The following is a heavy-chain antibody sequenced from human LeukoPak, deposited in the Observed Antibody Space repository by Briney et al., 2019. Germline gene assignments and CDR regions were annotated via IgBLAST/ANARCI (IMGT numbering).Heavy chain of an antibody. CDR2: IIPIFGTA. CDR1: GGTFSSTA. Sequence: PGASVKVSCKASGGTFSSTAFSWLRQAPGQGLQWMGTIIPIFGTANYAQKFQARVTITADESTDTVYMELRSLTSEDTAVYYCATEMSSTWYAAFDIWGQGTMVTVSS. D-gene: IGHD6-13*01. V-gene: IGHV1-69*13. J-gene: IGHJ3*02. CDR3: ATEMSSTWYAAFDI.